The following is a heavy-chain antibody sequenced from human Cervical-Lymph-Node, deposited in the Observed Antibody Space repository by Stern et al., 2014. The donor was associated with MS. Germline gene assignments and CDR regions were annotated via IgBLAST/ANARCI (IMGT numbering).Heavy chain of an antibody. D-gene: IGHD6-13*01. V-gene: IGHV3-66*02. Sequence: EVQLVESGGGLVQPGGSLRLSCAASGFTVSSKYMSWVRQAPGKGLEWVSVIYSGGTTYYVDSVKGRFTISRDNSKNTLYLQMNSLRAEDTALYYCARDTGSSSWYSVGMDVWGQGTTVTVSS. J-gene: IGHJ6*02. CDR1: GFTVSSKY. CDR2: IYSGGTT. CDR3: ARDTGSSSWYSVGMDV.